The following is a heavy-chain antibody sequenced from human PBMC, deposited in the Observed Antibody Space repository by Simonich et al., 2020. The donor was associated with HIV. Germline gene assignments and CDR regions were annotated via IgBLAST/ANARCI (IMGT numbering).Heavy chain of an antibody. CDR1: GGSFSGYY. Sequence: QVQLQQWGAGLLKPSETLSLTCAVYGGSFSGYYWSWIRQPPGKGLEWIAEINHSGITNYKSSLNSRATISVDKSKNQFSLKLSSVTAADTAIYYCARRDRELILYFDYWGQGNLVTVSS. V-gene: IGHV4-34*01. CDR2: INHSGIT. CDR3: ARRDRELILYFDY. D-gene: IGHD3-3*01. J-gene: IGHJ4*02.